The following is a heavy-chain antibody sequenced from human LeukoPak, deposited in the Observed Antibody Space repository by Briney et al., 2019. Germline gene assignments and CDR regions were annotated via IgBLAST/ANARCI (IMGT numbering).Heavy chain of an antibody. CDR1: GFTVSSNY. CDR2: IYSGGYT. V-gene: IGHV3-53*01. J-gene: IGHJ4*02. Sequence: GGSLRLSCAASGFTVSSNYMSWVRQAPGKGLEWVSLIYSGGYTYYADSVKGRFTISRDDSKNTLYLQMNSMRAEDTAVYYCARQRCYYDSSGPYFDFWGQGTLVTVSS. CDR3: ARQRCYYDSSGPYFDF. D-gene: IGHD3-22*01.